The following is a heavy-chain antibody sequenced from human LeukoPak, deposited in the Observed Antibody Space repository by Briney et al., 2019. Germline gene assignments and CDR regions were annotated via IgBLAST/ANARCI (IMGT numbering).Heavy chain of an antibody. CDR1: GGSISSGDYY. Sequence: SQTLSLTCTVSGGSISSGDYYWSWLRQPPGKGLEWIGYIYYSGSTYYNPSLKSRVTISVDTSKNQLSLKLSSVTAADTAVYYCARGSTYYYDSSGYYVDYWGQGTLVTVSS. CDR2: IYYSGST. V-gene: IGHV4-30-4*08. D-gene: IGHD3-22*01. J-gene: IGHJ4*02. CDR3: ARGSTYYYDSSGYYVDY.